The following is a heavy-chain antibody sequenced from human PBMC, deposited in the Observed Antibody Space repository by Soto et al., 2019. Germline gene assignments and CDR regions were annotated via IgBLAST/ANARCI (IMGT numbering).Heavy chain of an antibody. V-gene: IGHV5-10-1*01. CDR3: ARRFWVKEIDYSNNGAGYYGMDV. J-gene: IGHJ6*02. CDR1: GYSFTSYW. D-gene: IGHD4-4*01. CDR2: IDPSDSYT. Sequence: LGESLKISCKGSGYSFTSYWISWVRQMPGKGLEWMGRIDPSDSYTNYSPSFQGHVTISADKSISTAYLQWSSLKASDTAMYYCARRFWVKEIDYSNNGAGYYGMDVWGQGTTVTVSS.